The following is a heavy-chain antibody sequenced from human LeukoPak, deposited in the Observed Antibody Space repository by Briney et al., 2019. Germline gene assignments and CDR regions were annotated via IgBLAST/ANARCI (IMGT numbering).Heavy chain of an antibody. D-gene: IGHD3-10*01. CDR3: ATGLRYYGSGSKY. J-gene: IGHJ4*02. Sequence: PSETLSLTCTVSGGSISSSSYYWVWIRQPPGKGLEWMGNIYYSGRTYYNPSLKSRVTISIDTSKNQFSLKLNSVTAADTAVYYCATGLRYYGSGSKYWGQGTLVTVSS. CDR1: GGSISSSSYY. V-gene: IGHV4-39*07. CDR2: IYYSGRT.